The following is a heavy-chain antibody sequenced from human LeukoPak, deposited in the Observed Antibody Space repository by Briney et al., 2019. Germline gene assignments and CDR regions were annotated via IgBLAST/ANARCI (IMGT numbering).Heavy chain of an antibody. CDR2: ISGSGGST. CDR1: GFTFSSYA. J-gene: IGHJ4*02. CDR3: AKWDCSSTSCYPTQFDY. Sequence: GGSLRLSCAASGFTFSSYAMSWVRQAPGKGLEWVSAISGSGGSTYYADSVKGRFTISRDNSKNTLYLQMNSLRAEDTAVYYCAKWDCSSTSCYPTQFDYWGQGTLVTVSS. D-gene: IGHD2-2*01. V-gene: IGHV3-23*01.